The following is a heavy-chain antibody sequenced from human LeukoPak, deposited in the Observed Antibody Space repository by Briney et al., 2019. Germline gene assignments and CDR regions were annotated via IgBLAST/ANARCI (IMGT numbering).Heavy chain of an antibody. D-gene: IGHD1-26*01. V-gene: IGHV3-9*01. CDR2: ISWNSGSI. CDR3: AKDSGNFYFDY. J-gene: IGHJ4*02. Sequence: GGSLRLSCAASGFTFDNYAMHWVRQAPGKGLEWVSGISWNSGSIDYADSVKGRFTISRDNAKNSLYLQMNSLRAEDTALYYCAKDSGNFYFDYWSQGILVTVSS. CDR1: GFTFDNYA.